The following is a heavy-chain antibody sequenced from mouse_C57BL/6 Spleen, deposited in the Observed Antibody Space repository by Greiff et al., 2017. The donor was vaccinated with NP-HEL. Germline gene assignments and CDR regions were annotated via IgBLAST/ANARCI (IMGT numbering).Heavy chain of an antibody. J-gene: IGHJ4*01. V-gene: IGHV5-17*01. D-gene: IGHD1-1*01. CDR1: GFTFSDYG. CDR3: ARRGYGLHGSSYDYAMDY. Sequence: EVKLVESGGGLEKPGGSLKLSCAASGFTFSDYGMHWVRQAPEKGLEWVAYISSGSSTIYYADTVKGRFTISRDNAKNTLFLQMTSLRSEDTAMYYCARRGYGLHGSSYDYAMDYWGQGTSVTVSS. CDR2: ISSGSSTI.